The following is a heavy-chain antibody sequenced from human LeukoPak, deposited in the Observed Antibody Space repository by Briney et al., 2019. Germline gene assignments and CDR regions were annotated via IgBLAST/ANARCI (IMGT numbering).Heavy chain of an antibody. CDR1: GFTFSSYA. CDR2: ISYDGSNK. J-gene: IGHJ4*02. V-gene: IGHV3-30-3*01. D-gene: IGHD2-2*01. CDR3: ARGGSPIVVVPAAYFDY. Sequence: PGGSLRLSCAASGFTFSSYAMHWVRQAPGKGLEWVAVISYDGSNKYYADSVKGRFTISRDNSKNTLYLQMNSLRAEDTAVYYCARGGSPIVVVPAAYFDYWGQGTLVTVSS.